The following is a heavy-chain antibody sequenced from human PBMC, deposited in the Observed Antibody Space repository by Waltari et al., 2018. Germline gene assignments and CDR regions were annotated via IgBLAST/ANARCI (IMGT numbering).Heavy chain of an antibody. V-gene: IGHV3-21*01. J-gene: IGHJ5*02. CDR1: GFTFSSYS. D-gene: IGHD3-10*01. CDR2: ISSSSSYI. CDR3: ARERGGPMVREENWFDP. Sequence: EVQLVESGGGLVKPGGSLRLSCAASGFTFSSYSMNWVRQAPGKGLEWVSSISSSSSYIYYADSVKGRFTISRDNAKNSLYLQMNSLRAEDTAVYYCARERGGPMVREENWFDPWGQGTLVTVSS.